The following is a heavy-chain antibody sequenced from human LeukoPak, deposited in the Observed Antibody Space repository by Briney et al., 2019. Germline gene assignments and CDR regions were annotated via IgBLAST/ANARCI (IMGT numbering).Heavy chain of an antibody. CDR2: IYSSGTT. Sequence: PSETLSLTCNVSGDSSSNYYWNWIRQPAGKGLEWIGRIYSSGTTAYSPSLKDRVTMSVETSKKQFSLNLRSVTAADTARYFCALLGSSALDFWGQGILVIVSS. J-gene: IGHJ4*02. D-gene: IGHD3-22*01. V-gene: IGHV4-4*07. CDR3: ALLGSSALDF. CDR1: GDSSSNYY.